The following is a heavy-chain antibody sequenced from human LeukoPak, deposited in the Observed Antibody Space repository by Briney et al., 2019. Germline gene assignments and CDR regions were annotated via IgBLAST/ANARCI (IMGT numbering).Heavy chain of an antibody. J-gene: IGHJ3*02. CDR1: GFTFSRYW. Sequence: GGSLRLSCAASGFTFSRYWMSWVRQAPGKGLEWVANIKEDGSVKYYVESVKGRFTISRDNAKNSLYLQMNSLRAEDTAVYYCARDRIIYGDYGDAFDIWGQGTMVTVSS. CDR3: ARDRIIYGDYGDAFDI. D-gene: IGHD4-17*01. CDR2: IKEDGSVK. V-gene: IGHV3-7*01.